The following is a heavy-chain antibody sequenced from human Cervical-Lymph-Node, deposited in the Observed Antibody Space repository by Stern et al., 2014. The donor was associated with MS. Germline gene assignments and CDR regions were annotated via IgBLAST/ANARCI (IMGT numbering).Heavy chain of an antibody. V-gene: IGHV1-3*04. J-gene: IGHJ3*02. Sequence: QVQLVQSGTEVRKPGASVKVSCKASGYTFSTYAVHWVRQAPGQRLEWMGWINTGNGRTMYSQQFKGRVTITRQTSAKTVYLELTSLRSEDTAVYYCARGLLGSENAFDIWGQGTMVTVSS. CDR3: ARGLLGSENAFDI. CDR2: INTGNGRT. CDR1: GYTFSTYA. D-gene: IGHD2-15*01.